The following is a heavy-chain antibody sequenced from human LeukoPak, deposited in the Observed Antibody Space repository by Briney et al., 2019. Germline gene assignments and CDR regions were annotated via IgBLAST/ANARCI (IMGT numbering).Heavy chain of an antibody. Sequence: GGSLRLSCAASGFTFSSYAMSWVRQAPGKGLEWVSAISGSGGSTYYAESVKGRFTISRDNSKNTLYLQMNSLRAEDTAVYYCAKDPILDDYGDYWRPGYYFDYWGQGTLVTVSS. J-gene: IGHJ4*02. CDR1: GFTFSSYA. V-gene: IGHV3-23*01. CDR2: ISGSGGST. D-gene: IGHD4-17*01. CDR3: AKDPILDDYGDYWRPGYYFDY.